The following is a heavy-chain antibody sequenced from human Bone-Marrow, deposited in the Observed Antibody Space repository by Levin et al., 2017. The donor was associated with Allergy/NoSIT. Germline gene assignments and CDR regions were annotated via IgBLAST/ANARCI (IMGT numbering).Heavy chain of an antibody. Sequence: PPGGSLRLSCAASGFTFDDYGMSWARLVPGKGLEWLCSINRHGDTTGYADSVKGRFTISRDNAKNSLHLHMNSLRAEDTAFYYCARSRESGNYYFPFGNWGQGTLVTVSS. CDR1: GFTFDDYG. CDR2: INRHGDTT. V-gene: IGHV3-20*04. CDR3: ARSRESGNYYFPFGN. D-gene: IGHD1-26*01. J-gene: IGHJ4*02.